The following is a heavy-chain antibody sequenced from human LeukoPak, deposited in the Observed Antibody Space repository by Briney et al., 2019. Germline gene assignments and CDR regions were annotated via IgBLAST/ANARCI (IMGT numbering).Heavy chain of an antibody. D-gene: IGHD3-22*01. CDR1: GFTVSSNY. CDR2: ISGSGGST. CDR3: AKAVYDSSGYPSDY. J-gene: IGHJ4*02. Sequence: GGSLRLSCAASGFTVSSNYMSWVRQAPGKGLEWVSAISGSGGSTYYADSVKGRFTISRDNSKNTLYLQMNSLRAEDTAVYYCAKAVYDSSGYPSDYWGQGTLVTVSS. V-gene: IGHV3-23*01.